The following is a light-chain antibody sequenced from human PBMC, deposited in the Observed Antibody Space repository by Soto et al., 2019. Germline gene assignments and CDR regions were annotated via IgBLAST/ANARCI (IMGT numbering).Light chain of an antibody. CDR1: QGISNY. CDR2: AAS. CDR3: QKYNSAPTWT. V-gene: IGKV1-27*01. Sequence: DIQMTQSPSSLSASVGARVTITCRASQGISNYLAWYQQKPGKVPKLLIYAASTLQSGVPSRFSGIVSGTDFTLTISSLQPEDVANYYGQKYNSAPTWTFGQGTKVDIK. J-gene: IGKJ1*01.